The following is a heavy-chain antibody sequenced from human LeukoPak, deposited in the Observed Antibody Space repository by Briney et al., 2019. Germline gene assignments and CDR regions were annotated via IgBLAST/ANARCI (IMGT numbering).Heavy chain of an antibody. V-gene: IGHV3-7*01. CDR2: IQQHGSET. CDR1: GFTFSNYW. J-gene: IGHJ6*03. D-gene: IGHD3-22*01. Sequence: GGSLRLSCEGSGFTFSNYWMSWVRQAPGKGLEWVANIQQHGSETYYGDSEKGRFTISRDNSKNTLYLQMNSLRAEDTAVYYCAKDNIRGDSLVVDYYYYMDVWAKGPRSPSP. CDR3: AKDNIRGDSLVVDYYYYMDV.